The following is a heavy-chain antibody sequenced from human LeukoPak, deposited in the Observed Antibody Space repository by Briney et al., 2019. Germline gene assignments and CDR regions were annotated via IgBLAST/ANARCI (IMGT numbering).Heavy chain of an antibody. CDR3: ATAGQDLGYYY. CDR2: IYSGGTT. J-gene: IGHJ4*02. Sequence: GGSLRLSCAASGFTPSNNYMTSVRQAPGKGLEWVSVIYSGGTTHYADSVKGRFTISRDNSKNTLYLQMNSLRDDDTAVYFCATAGQDLGYYYQGQGTLVTVSS. V-gene: IGHV3-53*01. D-gene: IGHD5-18*01. CDR1: GFTPSNNY.